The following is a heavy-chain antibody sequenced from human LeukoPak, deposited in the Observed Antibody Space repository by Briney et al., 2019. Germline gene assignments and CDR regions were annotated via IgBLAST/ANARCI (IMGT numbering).Heavy chain of an antibody. D-gene: IGHD1-1*01. CDR1: GGSISSYY. V-gene: IGHV4-59*05. Sequence: SETLSLTCTVSGGSISSYYWSWIRQPPGKGLEWIGSIYYSGSTYYNPSLKSRVTISVDTSKNQFSLKLSSVTAADTAVYYCARHRPPKGPATGYYFDYWGQGTLVTVSS. CDR2: IYYSGST. CDR3: ARHRPPKGPATGYYFDY. J-gene: IGHJ4*02.